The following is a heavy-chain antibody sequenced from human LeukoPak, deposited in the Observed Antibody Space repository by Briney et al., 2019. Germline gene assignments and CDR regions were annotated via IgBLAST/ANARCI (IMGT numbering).Heavy chain of an antibody. D-gene: IGHD2-2*01. CDR3: ARVRCSSTSCYLYYYYYVDV. Sequence: PSETLSLTCTVSGGSISSGDYYWSWIRQPPGKGLEWIGYIYYSGSTYYNPSLKSRVTISVDTSKNQFSLKLSSVTAADTAVYYCARVRCSSTSCYLYYYYYVDVWGKGTTVTVSS. CDR1: GGSISSGDYY. CDR2: IYYSGST. V-gene: IGHV4-30-4*08. J-gene: IGHJ6*03.